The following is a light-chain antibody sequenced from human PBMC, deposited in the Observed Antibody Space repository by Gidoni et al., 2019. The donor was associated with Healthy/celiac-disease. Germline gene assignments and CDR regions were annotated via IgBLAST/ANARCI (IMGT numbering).Light chain of an antibody. CDR2: EVR. CDR3: SSYTSSSTLYV. CDR1: SSDVGGYNY. Sequence: QSALTQPASVSGSPGQSITISCTGTSSDVGGYNYVSWYQQHPGKAPKLMIYEVRNRPSGVSNRFSCSKSGNTASLTISGLQAEDEADYYCSSYTSSSTLYVFGTGTKVTVL. V-gene: IGLV2-14*01. J-gene: IGLJ1*01.